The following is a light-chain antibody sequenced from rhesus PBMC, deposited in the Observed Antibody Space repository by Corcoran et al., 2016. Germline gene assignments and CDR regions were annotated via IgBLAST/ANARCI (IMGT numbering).Light chain of an antibody. CDR1: QGISNK. V-gene: IGKV1-32*01. Sequence: DIQMTQSPSSRSASVGDRVTITCQASQGISNKLAWYQQKPGKALKLLIYYVTRLGSGFPSRFSGSGSGTEFTLPISSLQPADFANYYCQQYTNLPYSFGQGTKVVIK. CDR3: QQYTNLPYS. J-gene: IGKJ2*01. CDR2: YVT.